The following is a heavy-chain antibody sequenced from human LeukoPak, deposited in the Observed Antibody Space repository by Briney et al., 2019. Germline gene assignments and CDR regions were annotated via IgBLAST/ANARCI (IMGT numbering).Heavy chain of an antibody. D-gene: IGHD2-21*02. V-gene: IGHV3-30-3*01. J-gene: IGHJ6*02. Sequence: GGSLRLSCAASGFTFSSYAMHWVRQAPGKGLEWVAVISYDGSNKYYADSVKGRFTISRDNSKNTLYLQMNSLRAEDTAVYYCARDSLRTATAIPYYYYGMDVWGHGTTVTVSS. CDR3: ARDSLRTATAIPYYYYGMDV. CDR2: ISYDGSNK. CDR1: GFTFSSYA.